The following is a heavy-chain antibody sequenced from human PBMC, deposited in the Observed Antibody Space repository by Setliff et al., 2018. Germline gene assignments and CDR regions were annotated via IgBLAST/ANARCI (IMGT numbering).Heavy chain of an antibody. CDR1: GYTFTYFG. D-gene: IGHD3-9*01. Sequence: SVKVSCKASGYTFTYFGVSWLKLAPGQGLEWMGWISGNNGETIIEPKFQGRVALTTDTGSDTAYMELRNLRSDDAAIYYCAKEPAISLTDAIRRSYYDYALDVWGKGTTVTVSS. J-gene: IGHJ6*04. CDR3: AKEPAISLTDAIRRSYYDYALDV. CDR2: ISGNNGET. V-gene: IGHV1-18*01.